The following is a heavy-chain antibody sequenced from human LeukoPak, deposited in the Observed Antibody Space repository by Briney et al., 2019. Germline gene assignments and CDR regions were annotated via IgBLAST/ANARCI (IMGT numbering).Heavy chain of an antibody. V-gene: IGHV1-2*02. CDR2: INPNSGGT. J-gene: IGHJ6*03. Sequence: ASVKVSCKASGYTFTGYYMHWVRQTPGQGREWMGWINPNSGGTNYAQKFQGRVTMTRDTSISTAYMELSRLRSDDTAVYYCARAGDIVVVPAAISPYYYYYYMDVWGKGTTVTVSS. CDR1: GYTFTGYY. CDR3: ARAGDIVVVPAAISPYYYYYYMDV. D-gene: IGHD2-2*01.